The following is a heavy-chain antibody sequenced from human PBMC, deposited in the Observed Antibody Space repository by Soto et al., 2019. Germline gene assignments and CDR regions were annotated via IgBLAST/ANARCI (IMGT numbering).Heavy chain of an antibody. CDR1: GFTFDSYA. Sequence: PGGSLRLSCEASGFTFDSYAMGWVRQAPEKGLEWVSAISGSGGSTYYADSVKGRFTISRDNSKNTLYLQMNSLRAEDTAVYYCGSTYSVASRKSLVSITVGKTKTQSPLKLRSVTAADAAVYYCARRWSLCYDFWRGYSSPRIDVGFDPWGKGSVVAVSS. CDR2: ISGSGGST. CDR3: GSTYSVASRKSLVSITVGKTKTQSPLKLRSVTAADAAVYYCARRWSLCYDFWRGYSSPRIDVGFDP. D-gene: IGHD2-21*02. V-gene: IGHV3-23*01. J-gene: IGHJ5*02.